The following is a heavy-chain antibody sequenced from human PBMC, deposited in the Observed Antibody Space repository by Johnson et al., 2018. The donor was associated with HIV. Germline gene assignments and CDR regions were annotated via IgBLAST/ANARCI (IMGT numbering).Heavy chain of an antibody. V-gene: IGHV3-30*18. CDR1: GFTFSSYG. CDR2: ISYDGSNK. Sequence: QVQLVESGGGLVQPGGSLRLSCAASGFTFSSYGMHWVHQAPGKGLEWVAVISYDGSNKYYADSVKGRFTISRDNSKNTLYLQMNTLRAEDTAVYYCAKGGYYDSSGYYWTDAFDIWGQGTMVTVSS. J-gene: IGHJ3*02. CDR3: AKGGYYDSSGYYWTDAFDI. D-gene: IGHD3-22*01.